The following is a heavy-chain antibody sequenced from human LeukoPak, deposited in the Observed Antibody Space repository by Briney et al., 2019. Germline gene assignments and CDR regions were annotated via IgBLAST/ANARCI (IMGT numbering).Heavy chain of an antibody. V-gene: IGHV4-61*02. Sequence: SQTLSLTCTVSAGSINSGDYYWSWIRQPPGKGLEWIGRIYSPGTNYNYNPSVKSRVTISIDTSKNQFSLKLTSVTAADTAVYYCARGIGTSYDSSRDAFDIWGQGTMVTVSS. J-gene: IGHJ3*02. CDR1: AGSINSGDYY. CDR3: ARGIGTSYDSSRDAFDI. D-gene: IGHD3-22*01. CDR2: IYSPGTN.